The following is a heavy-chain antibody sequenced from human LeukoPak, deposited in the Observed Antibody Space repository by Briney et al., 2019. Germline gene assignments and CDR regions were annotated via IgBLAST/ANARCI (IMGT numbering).Heavy chain of an antibody. V-gene: IGHV4-59*08. CDR3: ARHSNYGDYLNWFDP. D-gene: IGHD4-17*01. CDR1: GGSISSYY. J-gene: IGHJ5*02. Sequence: SETLSLTCTVSGGSISSYYWSWIRQPPGKGLEWIGYIYYSGSTNYNPSLKSRVTISVDTSKNQFSLKLSSVTAADTAVYYCARHSNYGDYLNWFDPWGQGTLVTVSS. CDR2: IYYSGST.